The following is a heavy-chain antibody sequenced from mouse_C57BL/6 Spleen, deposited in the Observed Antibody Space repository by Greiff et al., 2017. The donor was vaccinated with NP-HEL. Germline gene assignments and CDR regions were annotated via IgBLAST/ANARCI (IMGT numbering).Heavy chain of an antibody. D-gene: IGHD2-1*01. CDR2: IYPGDGDT. CDR3: ARSANGTPIY. V-gene: IGHV1-80*01. J-gene: IGHJ2*01. CDR1: GYAFSSYW. Sequence: VQLQQSGAELVKPGASVKISCKASGYAFSSYWMNWVKQRPGKGLEWIGQIYPGDGDTNYNGKFKGKATLTADKSSSSAYMHRSSLTSEASAVYFSARSANGTPIYWGQGTTLTVSS.